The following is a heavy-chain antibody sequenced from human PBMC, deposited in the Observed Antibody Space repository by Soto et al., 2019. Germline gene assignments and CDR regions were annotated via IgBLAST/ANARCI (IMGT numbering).Heavy chain of an antibody. CDR2: ITPSKRI. Sequence: QVQLQQWGTGPLKPSETLSLTCAVSGGSFSYNFWSWIRQSSEKGLEWIGEITPSKRIFYNPSLVSRVTISVDTSKNQFFLKLNSVPSADTAVYCYASRRGWRDSWGQGTPVTVSS. CDR1: GGSFSYNF. V-gene: IGHV4-34*02. J-gene: IGHJ4*02. D-gene: IGHD6-19*01. CDR3: ASRRGWRDS.